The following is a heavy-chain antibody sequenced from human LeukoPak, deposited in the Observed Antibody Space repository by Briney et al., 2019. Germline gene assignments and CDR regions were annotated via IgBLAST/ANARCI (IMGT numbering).Heavy chain of an antibody. V-gene: IGHV3-21*01. Sequence: PGGSLRLSCAASGFTFSSYSMNWVRRAPGRGLEWVSSISSSSSYIYYADSVKGRFTISRDNAKNSLYLQRNSLRAEDTAVYYWAREASSSWYDYWGQGTLVTVSS. CDR3: AREASSSWYDY. D-gene: IGHD6-13*01. CDR2: ISSSSSYI. CDR1: GFTFSSYS. J-gene: IGHJ4*02.